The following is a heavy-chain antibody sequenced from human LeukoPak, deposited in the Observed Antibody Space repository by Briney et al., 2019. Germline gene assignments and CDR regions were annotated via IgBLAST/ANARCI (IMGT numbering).Heavy chain of an antibody. CDR1: GGSISSRDYY. D-gene: IGHD1-26*01. CDR2: IYYSGST. J-gene: IGHJ4*02. CDR3: ARAGHSGSFVDY. Sequence: SETLSLTCTVSGGSISSRDYYWSWIRQPPGKGLEWIGYIYYSGSTYYSPSLKSRVSLSVDTSKNQFSLKLSSMTAADTAVYYCARAGHSGSFVDYWGQGTLVTVSS. V-gene: IGHV4-30-4*01.